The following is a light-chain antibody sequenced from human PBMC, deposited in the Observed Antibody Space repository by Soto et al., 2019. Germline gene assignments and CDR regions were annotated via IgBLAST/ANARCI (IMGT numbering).Light chain of an antibody. J-gene: IGKJ5*01. CDR2: DVS. CDR1: QGISSA. V-gene: IGKV1-13*02. Sequence: AIQLTQSPSSLSASVGDRVTITCRASQGISSAFAWYQQRPGKVPKLLIYDVSSLQSGVPPRFSGSGSGTDFTHTISSLQPEDFATYYCHQSETFPLTFGQGTRLEVK. CDR3: HQSETFPLT.